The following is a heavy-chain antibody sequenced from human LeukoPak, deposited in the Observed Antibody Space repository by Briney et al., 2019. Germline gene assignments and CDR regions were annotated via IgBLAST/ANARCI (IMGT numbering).Heavy chain of an antibody. J-gene: IGHJ4*02. CDR1: GGSISSSSYY. Sequence: SETLSLTCTVSGGSISSSSYYWGWIRQPPGKGLEWIGSIYYSGSTYYNPSLKSRVTISVDTSKNQFSLKMNSVTAADTAMYYCARGGRWLQFWGQGTLVTASS. V-gene: IGHV4-39*01. CDR2: IYYSGST. CDR3: ARGGRWLQF. D-gene: IGHD5-24*01.